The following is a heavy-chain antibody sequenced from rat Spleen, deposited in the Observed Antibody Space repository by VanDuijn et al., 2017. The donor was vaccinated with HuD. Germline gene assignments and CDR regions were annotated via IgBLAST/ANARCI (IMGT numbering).Heavy chain of an antibody. V-gene: IGHV2-13*01. CDR2: IWGDGST. J-gene: IGHJ2*01. D-gene: IGHD1-1*01. CDR3: TRGGYYRY. Sequence: QVQLRESGPGLVQPSQTLSLTCNVSGFSLISYAVNWVRQPPGKGLEWMGGIWGDGSTNYNSALKSRLSISRDTSKSQVFLKMNSLRSEDTATYYCTRGGYYRYWGQGVMVTVSS. CDR1: GFSLISYA.